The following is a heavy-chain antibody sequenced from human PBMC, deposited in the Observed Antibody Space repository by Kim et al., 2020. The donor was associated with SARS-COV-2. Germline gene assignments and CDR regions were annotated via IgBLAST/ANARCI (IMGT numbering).Heavy chain of an antibody. J-gene: IGHJ4*02. D-gene: IGHD1-26*01. Sequence: DSVKGRFTITRDNTKNTLYLQMSRLRAEDTAVYYCAGGHGYSGSYFTPDYWGQGTLVTVSS. V-gene: IGHV3-30*15. CDR3: AGGHGYSGSYFTPDY.